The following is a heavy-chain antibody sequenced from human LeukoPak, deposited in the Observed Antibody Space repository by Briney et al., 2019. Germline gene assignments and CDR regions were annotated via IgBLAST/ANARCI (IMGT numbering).Heavy chain of an antibody. CDR1: GFTFSSYA. Sequence: GGSLRLSCAASGFTFSSYAMHWVRQAPGKGLEWVAVISYDGSNKYYADSVKGRFTISRDNSKNTVYLQMNNLRAEDTAVYYCVSFYETYWGRGTLVTVSS. CDR3: VSFYETY. V-gene: IGHV3-30-3*01. J-gene: IGHJ4*02. CDR2: ISYDGSNK. D-gene: IGHD2-2*01.